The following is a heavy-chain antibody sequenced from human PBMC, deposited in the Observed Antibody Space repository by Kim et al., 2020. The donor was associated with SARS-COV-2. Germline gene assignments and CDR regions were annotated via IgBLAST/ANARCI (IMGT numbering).Heavy chain of an antibody. CDR2: GSGT. V-gene: IGHV3-23*03. J-gene: IGHJ5*02. CDR3: ARGKFMS. Sequence: GSGTYLADSVKGRFTIPRDNSTNTRYLQMNSLRVEDTAIYYCARGKFMSWGQGTLVTVSS. D-gene: IGHD3-10*02.